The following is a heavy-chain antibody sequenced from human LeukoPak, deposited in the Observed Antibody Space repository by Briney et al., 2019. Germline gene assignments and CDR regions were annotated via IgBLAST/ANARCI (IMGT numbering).Heavy chain of an antibody. CDR2: LYTSGST. J-gene: IGHJ3*02. CDR3: ARGGGAFDI. CDR1: GGSISSGSYY. V-gene: IGHV4-61*02. D-gene: IGHD3-10*01. Sequence: SETLSLTCAVSGGSISSGSYYWSWIRQPAGKGLEWIGRLYTSGSTNYNPSLKSRVTISVDTSQNQFSLKLSSVTAADTAVYYCARGGGAFDIWGQGTMVTVSS.